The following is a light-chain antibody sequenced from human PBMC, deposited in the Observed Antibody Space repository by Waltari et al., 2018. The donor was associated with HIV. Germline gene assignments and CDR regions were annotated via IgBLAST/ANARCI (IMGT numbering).Light chain of an antibody. V-gene: IGLV2-14*01. CDR1: TSYIGEYNY. Sequence: QSALTQPAPVSGSPGPSTTISCTGTTSYIGEYNYVSWFQHHPAEAPKLIIFEVRNRPSAVSTRFSGSKSGNTASLTVSGLQPEDEADYYCSSYTNKYTWVFGGGTKLTVL. CDR3: SSYTNKYTWV. CDR2: EVR. J-gene: IGLJ3*02.